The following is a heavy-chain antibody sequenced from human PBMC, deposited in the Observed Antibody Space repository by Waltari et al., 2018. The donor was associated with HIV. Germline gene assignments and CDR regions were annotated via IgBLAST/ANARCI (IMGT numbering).Heavy chain of an antibody. V-gene: IGHV4-39*07. Sequence: QLQLQESGPGLVKPSETLSLTCTVSGGSISSSSYYWGWIRQPPGKGLEWIGSIYYSGSTYYNPSLKSRVTISVDTSKNQFSLKLSSVTAADTAVYYCARDRTTMIVVVYFDYWGQGTLVTVSS. J-gene: IGHJ4*02. CDR1: GGSISSSSYY. CDR3: ARDRTTMIVVVYFDY. CDR2: IYYSGST. D-gene: IGHD3-22*01.